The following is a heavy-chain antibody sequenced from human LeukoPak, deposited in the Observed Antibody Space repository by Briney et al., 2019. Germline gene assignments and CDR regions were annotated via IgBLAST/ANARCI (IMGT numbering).Heavy chain of an antibody. J-gene: IGHJ5*02. V-gene: IGHV1-18*01. CDR3: ARDVPGSIGTTARFDP. D-gene: IGHD1-1*01. CDR1: GYTSSSYG. Sequence: GASVKVSCKSSGYTSSSYGISWMRQAPGQGLEWMGWISTYNGNTNCAQKFQGRVTVTTDTSTSTAYMELRTLTSDDTAVYYCARDVPGSIGTTARFDPWGQGTLVTVSS. CDR2: ISTYNGNT.